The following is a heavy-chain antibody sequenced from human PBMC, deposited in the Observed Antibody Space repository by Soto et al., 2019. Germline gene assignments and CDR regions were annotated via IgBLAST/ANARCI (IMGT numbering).Heavy chain of an antibody. CDR1: GFTFSSYG. D-gene: IGHD5-12*01. V-gene: IGHV3-33*01. CDR2: IWYDGSNK. Sequence: GGSLRLSCAASGFTFSSYGMHWVRQAPGKGLEWVAVIWYDGSNKYYADSVKGRFTIPRDNSKNTLYLQMNGLRAEDTAVYYCARGYSGYDLNYMDVWGKGTTVTVSS. CDR3: ARGYSGYDLNYMDV. J-gene: IGHJ6*03.